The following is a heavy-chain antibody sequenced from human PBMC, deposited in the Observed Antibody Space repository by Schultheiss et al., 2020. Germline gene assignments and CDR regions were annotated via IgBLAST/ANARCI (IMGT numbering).Heavy chain of an antibody. J-gene: IGHJ3*02. CDR1: GFTFSDYY. Sequence: GGSLRLSCAAFGFTFSDYYMDWVRQAPGKGLEWVGRIRNKADSYTTDYAASVKSTFAISRDDSKNSLYLQVDSLKTEDTAMYYCASQHPYGDSGKHAFDIWGPGTMVTVSS. CDR2: IRNKADSYTT. CDR3: ASQHPYGDSGKHAFDI. D-gene: IGHD4-17*01. V-gene: IGHV3-72*01.